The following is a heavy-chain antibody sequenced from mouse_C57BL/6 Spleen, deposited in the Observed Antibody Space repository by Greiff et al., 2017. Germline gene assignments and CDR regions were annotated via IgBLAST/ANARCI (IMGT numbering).Heavy chain of an antibody. CDR2: IYPGDGDT. J-gene: IGHJ2*01. CDR3: ARDYDYDGFDY. V-gene: IGHV1-82*01. D-gene: IGHD2-4*01. Sequence: QVQLQQSGPELVKPGASVKISCKASGYAFSSSWMNWVKQRPGKGLEWIGRIYPGDGDTNYNGKFKGKATLTADKASSTAYMQLSSLTSEDSAVYFCARDYDYDGFDYWGQGTTLTVSS. CDR1: GYAFSSSW.